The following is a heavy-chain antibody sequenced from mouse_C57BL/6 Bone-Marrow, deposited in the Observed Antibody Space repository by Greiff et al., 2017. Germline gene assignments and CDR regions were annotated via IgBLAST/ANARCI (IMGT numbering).Heavy chain of an antibody. J-gene: IGHJ1*03. Sequence: QVQLQQSGAELVKPGASVKISCKASGYAFSSYWMNWVKQRPGKGLEWIGQIYPGDGDTNYNGKFKGKATLTADKSSSPAYMQLSSLPSEDAAVYFAATVVDPYWYFDVWGTGTTVTVSS. CDR1: GYAFSSYW. CDR2: IYPGDGDT. V-gene: IGHV1-80*01. D-gene: IGHD1-1*01. CDR3: ATVVDPYWYFDV.